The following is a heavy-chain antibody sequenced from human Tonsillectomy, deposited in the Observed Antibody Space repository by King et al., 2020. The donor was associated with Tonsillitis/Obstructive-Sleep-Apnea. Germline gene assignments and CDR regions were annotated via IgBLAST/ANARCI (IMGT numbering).Heavy chain of an antibody. V-gene: IGHV4-4*02. Sequence: QLQLQESGPGLVKPSGTLSLTCAVSGGSISSSNWWSWVRQPPGKGLEWIGEIYHSGSTNYNPSLKSRVTISVDKSKNQFSLKLSSVTAADTAVYYCARDQVFWSGYPENWFDPWGQGTLVTVSS. D-gene: IGHD3-3*01. CDR2: IYHSGST. J-gene: IGHJ5*02. CDR3: ARDQVFWSGYPENWFDP. CDR1: GGSISSSNW.